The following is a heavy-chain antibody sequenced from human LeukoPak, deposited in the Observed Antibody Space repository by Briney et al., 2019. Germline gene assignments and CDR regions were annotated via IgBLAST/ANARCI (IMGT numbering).Heavy chain of an antibody. V-gene: IGHV4-34*01. J-gene: IGHJ5*02. Sequence: PSETLSLTCAVYGGSFSSYYWSWIRQSPGKGLEWIGEINHSGTTKYNPSLKSRVTISVDTPPNQFSLRLSSVTAADTAVYYCTRNNWFDPWGQGTLVTVSS. CDR1: GGSFSSYY. CDR3: TRNNWFDP. CDR2: INHSGTT.